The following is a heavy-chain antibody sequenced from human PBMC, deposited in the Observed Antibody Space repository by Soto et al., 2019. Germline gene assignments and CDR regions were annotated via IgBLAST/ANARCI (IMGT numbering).Heavy chain of an antibody. J-gene: IGHJ5*02. CDR2: SIGGGGDT. V-gene: IGHV3-23*01. Sequence: EMQLLETGGGLVQTGESLRLACTASGFTFSNYAMSWVRQAPGKGPEWVSSIGGGGDTYYTDAVKGRFTVSRDDPKSTLYLQMNSLRAEDTARYYCARDAVPRNGERDWFDHWGQGTLVSVSS. CDR3: ARDAVPRNGERDWFDH. D-gene: IGHD6-19*01. CDR1: GFTFSNYA.